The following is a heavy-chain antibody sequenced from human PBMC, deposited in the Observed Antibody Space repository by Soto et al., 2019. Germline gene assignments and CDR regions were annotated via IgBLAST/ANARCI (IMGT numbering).Heavy chain of an antibody. Sequence: PGGSLRLSCAASGFTFSSYGMHWVRQAPGKGLEWVAVISYDGSNKYYADSVKGRFTISRDNSKNTLYLQMNSLRAEDTAVYYCAKEIMVYAIPNPPNWFDPWGQGTLVTVSS. CDR3: AKEIMVYAIPNPPNWFDP. CDR2: ISYDGSNK. J-gene: IGHJ5*02. CDR1: GFTFSSYG. V-gene: IGHV3-30*18. D-gene: IGHD2-8*01.